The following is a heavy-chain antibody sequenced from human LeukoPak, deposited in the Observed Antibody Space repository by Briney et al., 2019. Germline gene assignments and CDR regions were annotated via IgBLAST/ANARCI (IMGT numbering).Heavy chain of an antibody. D-gene: IGHD4-17*01. V-gene: IGHV4-39*01. CDR1: GGSISSSNYH. J-gene: IGHJ4*03. CDR2: IYYGETT. Sequence: PSETLSLTCTVSGGSISSSNYHWGWIRQPPGKGLEWIGSIYYGETTYYNASLKSRGTISEDSSKNPFSLKLRSVTAADTAVYYCVRQNGDSVSGYFDYWGQGTLVSVSS. CDR3: VRQNGDSVSGYFDY.